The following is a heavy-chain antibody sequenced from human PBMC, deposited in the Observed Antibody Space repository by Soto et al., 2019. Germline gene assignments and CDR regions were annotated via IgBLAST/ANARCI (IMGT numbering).Heavy chain of an antibody. D-gene: IGHD2-15*01. CDR2: ISNRGDT. Sequence: VGSLRLSCTASGCIGSDTYVNWVRQAPGKGLEWVSVISNRGDTHYADSVRGRFSLSRDISDNTLHLQMNNLRVEDTAVYYCAREPRYCRGGSCSITGDAYDIWGQGTMVTVSS. CDR3: AREPRYCRGGSCSITGDAYDI. J-gene: IGHJ3*02. V-gene: IGHV3-66*01. CDR1: GCIGSDTY.